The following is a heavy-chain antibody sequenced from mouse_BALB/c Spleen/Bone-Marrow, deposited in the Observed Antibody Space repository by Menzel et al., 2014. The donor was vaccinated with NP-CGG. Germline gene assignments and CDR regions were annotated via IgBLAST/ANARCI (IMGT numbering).Heavy chain of an antibody. J-gene: IGHJ2*01. CDR3: ASYVYGYYFDY. V-gene: IGHV14-3*02. CDR1: GFSIKDTY. D-gene: IGHD2-2*01. CDR2: IDPANGNT. Sequence: LVESGAELVKPGASVKLSCTASGFSIKDTYMHWVKQRPEQGLEWIGRIDPANGNTKYDPKFQGKASITADTSSNTAYLQLSSLTSEDTAVYYCASYVYGYYFDYWGQGTTLTVSS.